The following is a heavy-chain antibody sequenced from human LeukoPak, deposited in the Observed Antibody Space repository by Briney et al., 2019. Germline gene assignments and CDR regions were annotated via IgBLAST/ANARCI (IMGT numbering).Heavy chain of an antibody. D-gene: IGHD3-22*01. V-gene: IGHV4-59*01. Sequence: SETLSLTCTVPGGSISSYYWSWIQQPPGKGLEWIGYIYYSGSTNYNPSLKSRVTISVDTSKNQFSLKLSSVTAADTAVYYCARSAGYYYDSSGYYFDYWGQGTLVTVSS. J-gene: IGHJ4*02. CDR2: IYYSGST. CDR1: GGSISSYY. CDR3: ARSAGYYYDSSGYYFDY.